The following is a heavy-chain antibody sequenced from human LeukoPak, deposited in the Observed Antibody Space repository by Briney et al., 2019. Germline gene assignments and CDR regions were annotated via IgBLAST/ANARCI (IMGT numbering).Heavy chain of an antibody. D-gene: IGHD2-2*01. CDR2: INAGNGNT. CDR1: GGTFSSYA. J-gene: IGHJ6*02. CDR3: ARDGFDIVVVPAAPPYYYYYYGMDV. V-gene: IGHV1-3*01. Sequence: ASVKDSCKASGGTFSSYAISWVRQAPGQGLEWMGWINAGNGNTKYSQKFQGRVTITRDTSASTAYMELSSLRSEDTAVYYCARDGFDIVVVPAAPPYYYYYYGMDVWGQGTTVTVSS.